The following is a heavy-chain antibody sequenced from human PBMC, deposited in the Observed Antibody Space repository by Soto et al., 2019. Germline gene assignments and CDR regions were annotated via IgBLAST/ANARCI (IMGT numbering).Heavy chain of an antibody. CDR1: GFTFSSYA. CDR2: ISYDGSNK. J-gene: IGHJ5*02. V-gene: IGHV3-30-3*01. Sequence: PRLSCAASGFTFSSYAMHWVRQAPGKGLEWVAVISYDGSNKYYADSVKGRFTISRDNSKNTLYLQMNSLRAEDTAVYYCARGDYYDSSGYHLSWGQGTLVTVSS. CDR3: ARGDYYDSSGYHLS. D-gene: IGHD3-22*01.